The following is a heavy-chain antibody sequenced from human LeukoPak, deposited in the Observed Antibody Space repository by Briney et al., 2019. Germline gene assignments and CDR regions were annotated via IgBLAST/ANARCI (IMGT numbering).Heavy chain of an antibody. J-gene: IGHJ4*02. D-gene: IGHD6-19*01. CDR1: GHSDSSNSAA. CDR2: TYYRSKWYN. CDR3: ARAPGQWLAYFDY. Sequence: SQILTLPCAISGHSDSSNSAAWNWIRRSPSGGLELLESTYYRSKWYNDYAVSVKSRITINPDTSKNQFSLQLNSVTPEDTAVYYCARAPGQWLAYFDYWGQGTLVTVSS. V-gene: IGHV6-1*01.